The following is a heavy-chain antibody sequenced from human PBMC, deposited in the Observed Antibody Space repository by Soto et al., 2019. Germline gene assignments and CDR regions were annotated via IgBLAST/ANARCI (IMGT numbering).Heavy chain of an antibody. V-gene: IGHV4-59*01. Sequence: QVQLQESGPGLVKPSETLSLTCTVSGDSISSYYWSWFRQPPGKELEWIGYIYYSGSINYNPSLKSRATISVDRSKNQFSLRLTSVTAADTAVYYCTRSLYYERVDVWGQGTTVTVSS. CDR3: TRSLYYERVDV. CDR1: GDSISSYY. D-gene: IGHD3-16*01. J-gene: IGHJ6*02. CDR2: IYYSGSI.